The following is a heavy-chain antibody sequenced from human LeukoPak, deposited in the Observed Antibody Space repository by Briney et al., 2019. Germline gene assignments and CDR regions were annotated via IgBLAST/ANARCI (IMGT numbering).Heavy chain of an antibody. D-gene: IGHD4-17*01. J-gene: IGHJ4*02. Sequence: GGSLRLXCASSGFTFSTYSMSWDRRAPGKGLEWVSYISRSASSIYYADSVKGRFTTSRDNAKNSLYLQMNSLRAEDTAIYFCARNDYGDYGIDYWGQGTLVTVSS. CDR3: ARNDYGDYGIDY. CDR1: GFTFSTYS. CDR2: ISRSASSI. V-gene: IGHV3-21*01.